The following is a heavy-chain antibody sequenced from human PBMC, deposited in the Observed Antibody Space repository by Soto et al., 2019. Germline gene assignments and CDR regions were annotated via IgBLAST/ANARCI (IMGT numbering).Heavy chain of an antibody. D-gene: IGHD1-26*01. V-gene: IGHV3-74*01. CDR1: GFNFSYYW. CDR2: IHSDGSST. J-gene: IGHJ3*01. Sequence: EVQLVESGGGLVRPGGSLRLSCAASGFNFSYYWMHWVRQAPGKGLVWVSRIHSDGSSTTYADFVKGRFIISRDNARNTVDLQMNSVRVEDTAVYYCARGDRGAFDLWGQGTVVTVS. CDR3: ARGDRGAFDL.